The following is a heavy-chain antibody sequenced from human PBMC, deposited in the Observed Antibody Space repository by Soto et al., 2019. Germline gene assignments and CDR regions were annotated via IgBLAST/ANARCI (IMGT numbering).Heavy chain of an antibody. V-gene: IGHV1-2*04. CDR3: ARGSLEAVAGTGLSDY. Sequence: ASVKVSCKASGYTFTGYYMHWVRQAPGQGLEWMGWINPNSGGTNYAQKFQGWVTMTRDTSISTAYMELSRLRSDDTAVYYCARGSLEAVAGTGLSDYWGQGTLVTVSS. J-gene: IGHJ4*02. CDR1: GYTFTGYY. D-gene: IGHD6-19*01. CDR2: INPNSGGT.